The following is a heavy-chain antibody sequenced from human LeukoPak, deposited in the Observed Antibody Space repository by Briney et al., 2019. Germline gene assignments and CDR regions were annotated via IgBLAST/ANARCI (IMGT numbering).Heavy chain of an antibody. Sequence: GGSLRLSCAASGFTFSTYSMNWVRQAPGKGLEWVSYISSSSSSIYYADSAKGRFTISRDNAKNSLHLQMNSLRAEDTAVYYCARGSNIVGAAGGWFDPWGQGTLVTVSS. V-gene: IGHV3-48*01. J-gene: IGHJ5*02. CDR3: ARGSNIVGAAGGWFDP. CDR1: GFTFSTYS. CDR2: ISSSSSSI. D-gene: IGHD1-26*01.